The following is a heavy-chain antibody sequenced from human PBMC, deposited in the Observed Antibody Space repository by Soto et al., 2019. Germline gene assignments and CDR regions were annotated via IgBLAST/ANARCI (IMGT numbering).Heavy chain of an antibody. CDR2: ISSNGGST. V-gene: IGHV3-64D*06. CDR1: GFTFSSYA. Sequence: LRLSCSASGFTFSSYAMHWVRQAPGKGLEYVSAISSNGGSTYYADSVKGRFTISRDNSKNTLYLQMSSLRAEDTAVYYCVKPYDSSGYYYVPNLAFDYWGQGTLVTVSS. J-gene: IGHJ4*02. CDR3: VKPYDSSGYYYVPNLAFDY. D-gene: IGHD3-22*01.